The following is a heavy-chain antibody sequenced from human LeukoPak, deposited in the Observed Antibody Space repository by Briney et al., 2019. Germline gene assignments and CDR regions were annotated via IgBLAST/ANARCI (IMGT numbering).Heavy chain of an antibody. CDR2: IIPIFGPA. V-gene: IGHV1-69*05. Sequence: SVKVSCKASGGTFSSYAISWVRQAPGQGLEGVGGIIPIFGPANYAQEFQGRVTITTDESTSTADMELSSLRSEDTAVYYCARGHVGDSSGYHDYWGQGPLVTVSS. CDR1: GGTFSSYA. J-gene: IGHJ4*02. CDR3: ARGHVGDSSGYHDY. D-gene: IGHD3-22*01.